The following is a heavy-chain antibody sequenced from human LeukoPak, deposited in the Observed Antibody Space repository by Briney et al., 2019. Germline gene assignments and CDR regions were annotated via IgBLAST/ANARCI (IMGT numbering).Heavy chain of an antibody. CDR3: AREQWERDAFDI. CDR1: GGSFSGYY. D-gene: IGHD1-26*01. CDR2: INHSGST. J-gene: IGHJ3*02. Sequence: PSETLSLTCAVYGGSFSGYYWSWIRQPPGKGLEWIGEINHSGSTNYNPSLKSRVTISVDTSKNQFSLKLSSVTAADTAVYYCAREQWERDAFDIWGQGTMVTVSS. V-gene: IGHV4-34*01.